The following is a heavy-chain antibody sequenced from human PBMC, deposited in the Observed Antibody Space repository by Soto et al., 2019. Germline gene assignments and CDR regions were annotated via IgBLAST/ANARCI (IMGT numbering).Heavy chain of an antibody. CDR1: GGTPSNSA. CDR3: AVGRIVVVGIRAYYGMDV. V-gene: IGHV1-69*01. Sequence: QVHLLLQSGAEVKKPGSSVKVSCKASGGTPSNSAISWVRQAPGQGLEWMGGIIPVFGLVKYAQNFQGRVTITADESTNTAYMELSSLRPDDTAVYYCAVGRIVVVGIRAYYGMDVWGQGTTVTVSS. CDR2: IIPVFGLV. D-gene: IGHD3-22*01. J-gene: IGHJ6*02.